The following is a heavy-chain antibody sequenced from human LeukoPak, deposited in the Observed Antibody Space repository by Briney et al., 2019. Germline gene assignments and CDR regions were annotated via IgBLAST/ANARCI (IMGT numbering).Heavy chain of an antibody. CDR3: ARGNSLLMVSYFDY. CDR2: ISAYNGNT. D-gene: IGHD2-8*01. J-gene: IGHJ4*02. V-gene: IGHV1-18*04. Sequence: ASVKVSCKASGYTFTSYGISWVRQAPGQGLEWMGWISAYNGNTNYAQKLQGGVTMTTDTSTSTAYMELRSLRFDDTAVYYCARGNSLLMVSYFDYWGQGTLVTVSS. CDR1: GYTFTSYG.